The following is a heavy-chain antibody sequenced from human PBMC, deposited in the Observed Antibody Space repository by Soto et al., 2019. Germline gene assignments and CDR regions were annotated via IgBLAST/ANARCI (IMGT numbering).Heavy chain of an antibody. V-gene: IGHV3-21*02. CDR2: ITTTSED. J-gene: IGHJ2*01. Sequence: EVQLVESGGGLVRPGGSLRLSCEASGFTFSTFSMIWVRQAPGKGLEWVSSITTTSEDNYADSVKGRFTVSRDNAKKSLYLHMTNLTAEDTALYYCTRRGDCTSAICYLFGSSWYFDLWGRGTLVTVSS. CDR1: GFTFSTFS. D-gene: IGHD2-2*01. CDR3: TRRGDCTSAICYLFGSSWYFDL.